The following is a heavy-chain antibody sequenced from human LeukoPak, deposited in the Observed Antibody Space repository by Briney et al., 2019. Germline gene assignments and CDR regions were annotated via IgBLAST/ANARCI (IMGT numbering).Heavy chain of an antibody. V-gene: IGHV3-48*03. Sequence: GGSLRLSCEASGFTFSRYEMNWVRQAPGKGLEWVSYISGSEDTIYYADSVKGRFTISRDNAKNSLYLQMNSLRAEDTAVYFCARAGIWGTYRYAYYFDYWGQGTLVTVSS. J-gene: IGHJ4*02. D-gene: IGHD3-16*02. CDR2: ISGSEDTI. CDR1: GFTFSRYE. CDR3: ARAGIWGTYRYAYYFDY.